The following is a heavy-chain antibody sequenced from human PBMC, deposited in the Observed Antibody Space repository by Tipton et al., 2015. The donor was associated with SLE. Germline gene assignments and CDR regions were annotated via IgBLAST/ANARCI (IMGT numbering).Heavy chain of an antibody. CDR1: GGSFSGYY. D-gene: IGHD3-10*01. Sequence: TLSLTCGVYGGSFSGYYWRWIRQPPGKGLEWIGEINHSGSTNYNPSLKSRVTISVDTSKNQFSLKLSSVTAADTAVYYCARANYYGSGRQDYWGQGTLVTVSS. CDR2: INHSGST. V-gene: IGHV4-34*01. CDR3: ARANYYGSGRQDY. J-gene: IGHJ4*02.